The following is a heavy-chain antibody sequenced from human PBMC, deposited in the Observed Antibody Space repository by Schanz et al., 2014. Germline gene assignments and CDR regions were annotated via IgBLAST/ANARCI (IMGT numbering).Heavy chain of an antibody. V-gene: IGHV3-48*04. Sequence: EVQLVESGGGLVQPGGSLRLSCTASGFTFSSYSMNWVRQAPGTGLEWVSYVSRSTPDIYYADSVKGRFTISRDNSKNSLYLQMNSRRAEDTAVYYCARPPHDSSGYYPFDYWGQGTLVTVSS. D-gene: IGHD3-22*01. CDR3: ARPPHDSSGYYPFDY. CDR1: GFTFSSYS. J-gene: IGHJ4*02. CDR2: VSRSTPDI.